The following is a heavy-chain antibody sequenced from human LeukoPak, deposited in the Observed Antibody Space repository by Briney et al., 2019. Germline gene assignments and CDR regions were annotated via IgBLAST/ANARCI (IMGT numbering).Heavy chain of an antibody. D-gene: IGHD3-22*01. Sequence: ASVKVSCKASGYTFTSYDISWVRQAPGQGLEWMGWISAYNGNTNYAQKLQGRVTMTTDTSTSTAYMELRSLRSDDAAVYYCARDLKINYYDSSGYYGWFDPWGQGTLVTVSS. J-gene: IGHJ5*02. CDR1: GYTFTSYD. CDR2: ISAYNGNT. CDR3: ARDLKINYYDSSGYYGWFDP. V-gene: IGHV1-18*01.